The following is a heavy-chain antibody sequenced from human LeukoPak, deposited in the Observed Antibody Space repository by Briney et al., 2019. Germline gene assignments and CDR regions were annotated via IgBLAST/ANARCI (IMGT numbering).Heavy chain of an antibody. CDR3: ARRPLHSQNWLAP. CDR2: IFPGDSDT. CDR1: GDRVTSYW. J-gene: IGHJ5*02. V-gene: IGHV5-51*01. Sequence: GESLKISCKGYGDRVTSYWVAWVRQMPGKGLEWMGIIFPGDSDTRYSPSIQGQVTISVDRSISTAYLQWSSLKASDTAIYYCARRPLHSQNWLAPWGQGTLVTVSS.